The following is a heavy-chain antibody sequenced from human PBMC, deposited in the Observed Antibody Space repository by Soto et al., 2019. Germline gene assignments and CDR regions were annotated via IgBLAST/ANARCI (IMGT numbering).Heavy chain of an antibody. D-gene: IGHD1-26*01. V-gene: IGHV5-51*01. CDR2: TYPFDSDT. J-gene: IGHJ4*01. CDR3: GRHSGGATTGIDY. CDR1: GYTFTYYW. Sequence: PGESLKISCEGSGYTFTYYWIGWVRQMPGKGLEWMGVTYPFDSDTRYSPSFQGRVTISAVQSTNTAYLELSRLQASDTAVYYCGRHSGGATTGIDYWGQGTLVTVSS.